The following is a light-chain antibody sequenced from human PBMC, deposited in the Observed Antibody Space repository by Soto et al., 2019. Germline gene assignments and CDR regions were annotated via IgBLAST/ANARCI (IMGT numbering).Light chain of an antibody. CDR3: SSYTRTDTVV. J-gene: IGLJ2*01. Sequence: QSALTQPRSVSGSPGQSVTVSCTGTSRDVGIYNYVSWYQQRPGTAPKVMIYEVSERPSGVSDRFSGSKSGNTASLTISGLQAEDEADYYCSSYTRTDTVVFGGGTKLTVL. V-gene: IGLV2-11*01. CDR1: SRDVGIYNY. CDR2: EVS.